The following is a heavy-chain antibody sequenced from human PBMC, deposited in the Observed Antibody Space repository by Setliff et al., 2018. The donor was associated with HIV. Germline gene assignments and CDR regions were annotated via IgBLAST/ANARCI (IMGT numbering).Heavy chain of an antibody. D-gene: IGHD3-22*01. V-gene: IGHV3-30*04. Sequence: GGSLRLSCAASGFTFSRYGMHWVRQAPGKGLEWVAFISYDGSKKYDADFVKGRFTISRDNSKNTLYLQMNSLRAEDTAVYCCARSKGHLYYDDDTGYVLRAFDIWGQGTMVTVSS. CDR2: ISYDGSKK. CDR1: GFTFSRYG. J-gene: IGHJ3*02. CDR3: ARSKGHLYYDDDTGYVLRAFDI.